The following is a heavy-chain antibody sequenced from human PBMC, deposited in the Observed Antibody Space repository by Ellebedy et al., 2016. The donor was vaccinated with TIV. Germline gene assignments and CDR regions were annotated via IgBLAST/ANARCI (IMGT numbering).Heavy chain of an antibody. D-gene: IGHD5-24*01. Sequence: GESLKISCAASGFTFSSYSMNWVRQAPGKGLEWVSSISSSSSYIYYADSVKGRFTISRDNAKNSLYLQMNSLRAEDTAVYYCARDRGNNERRLQFLLYWGQGTLVTVSS. CDR3: ARDRGNNERRLQFLLY. CDR1: GFTFSSYS. J-gene: IGHJ4*02. CDR2: ISSSSSYI. V-gene: IGHV3-21*01.